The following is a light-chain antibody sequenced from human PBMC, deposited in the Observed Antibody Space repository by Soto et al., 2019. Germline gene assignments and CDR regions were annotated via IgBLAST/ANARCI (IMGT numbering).Light chain of an antibody. CDR1: SSDVGAYKY. CDR2: EVS. V-gene: IGLV2-8*01. CDR3: TSYVGSNIVV. J-gene: IGLJ2*01. Sequence: QSVLTQPPSASGSPGQSVTISCTGTSSDVGAYKYVSWYQQYPGKAPKLMIYEVSKRPSGVPDRFSGSKSGNTASLTVSGLQAEEEADYYCTSYVGSNIVVFGGGTKLTVL.